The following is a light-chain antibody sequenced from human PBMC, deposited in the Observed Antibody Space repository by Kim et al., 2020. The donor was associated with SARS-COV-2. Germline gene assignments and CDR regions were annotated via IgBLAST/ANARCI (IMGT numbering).Light chain of an antibody. Sequence: QSVLVQPPSASGTPGQRVTISCSGINSHIGSNPISWYQQAPGAAPKLLIYSNDQRPSGVPARFSGSKSGASASLAISGLQSEDEPDYYCAVWDDSLNGRVFGGGTQLTVL. J-gene: IGLJ3*02. V-gene: IGLV1-44*01. CDR2: SND. CDR3: AVWDDSLNGRV. CDR1: NSHIGSNP.